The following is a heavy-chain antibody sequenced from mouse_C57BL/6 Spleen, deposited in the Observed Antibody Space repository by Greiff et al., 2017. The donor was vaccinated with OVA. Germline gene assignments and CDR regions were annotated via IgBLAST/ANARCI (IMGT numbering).Heavy chain of an antibody. Sequence: QVQLQQPGAELVRPGSSVKLSCKASGYTFTSYWMHWVKRRPIQGLEWIGNIDPSDSETHYNQKFKDKATLTVDKSSSTAYMQLSSLTSEDSAVYYCARGELTGDWYFDVWGTGTTVTVSS. CDR3: ARGELTGDWYFDV. D-gene: IGHD4-1*01. CDR2: IDPSDSET. J-gene: IGHJ1*03. V-gene: IGHV1-52*01. CDR1: GYTFTSYW.